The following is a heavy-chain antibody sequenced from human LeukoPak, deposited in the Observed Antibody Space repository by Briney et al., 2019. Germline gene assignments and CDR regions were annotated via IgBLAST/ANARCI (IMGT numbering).Heavy chain of an antibody. V-gene: IGHV1-2*02. Sequence: VASVKLSCKPSADTPTGTNMRSGLRAPGQGLEWMGWINPNSGATNYAQKFQGRVTMTRNTSISTAYMALSRLRSDLTAVYYGARAGCSSWWYNKITNYYYHGLDVWGQGTTVTVSS. D-gene: IGHD6-13*01. CDR2: INPNSGAT. J-gene: IGHJ6*02. CDR3: ARAGCSSWWYNKITNYYYHGLDV. CDR1: ADTPTGTN.